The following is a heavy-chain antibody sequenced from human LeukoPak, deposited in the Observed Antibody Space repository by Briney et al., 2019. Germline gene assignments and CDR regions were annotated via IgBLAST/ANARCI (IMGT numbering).Heavy chain of an antibody. D-gene: IGHD2-15*01. CDR1: GVSIRSSNSY. V-gene: IGHV4-39*07. Sequence: SETLSLTCTVSGVSIRSSNSYWGWIRQPPGEGLEWIGEINHSGSANYNPSLKSRVTISVDTSKNQFSLKLSSVTAADTAVYYCASLSEYCSHGSCYLGWFDPWGQGTLVTVSS. J-gene: IGHJ5*02. CDR2: INHSGSA. CDR3: ASLSEYCSHGSCYLGWFDP.